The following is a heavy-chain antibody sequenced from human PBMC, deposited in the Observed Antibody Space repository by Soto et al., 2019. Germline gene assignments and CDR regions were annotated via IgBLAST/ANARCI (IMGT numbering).Heavy chain of an antibody. CDR1: GFTFSSYA. D-gene: IGHD6-19*01. Sequence: PGGSLRLSCAASGFTFSSYAMSWVHQAPGKGLEWVSAISGSGGSTYYADSVKGRFTISRDNSKNTLYLQMNSLRAEDTAVYYWAIDLYSSGLVDYWGPGTRVTVSS. CDR2: ISGSGGST. J-gene: IGHJ4*02. CDR3: AIDLYSSGLVDY. V-gene: IGHV3-23*01.